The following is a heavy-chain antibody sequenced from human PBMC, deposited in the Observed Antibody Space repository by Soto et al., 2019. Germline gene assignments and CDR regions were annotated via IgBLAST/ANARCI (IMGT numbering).Heavy chain of an antibody. V-gene: IGHV5-10-1*01. J-gene: IGHJ6*02. CDR3: AIGDFWSGYTGPIGMDF. Sequence: LGESLKISCKGSGYSFTSYWISWVRQMPGKGLEWMGRIDPSDSYTNYSPSFQGHVTISADKSISTAYLQWSSLKASDTAMYYCAIGDFWSGYTGPIGMDFWGQGTTVTVSS. CDR1: GYSFTSYW. D-gene: IGHD3-3*01. CDR2: IDPSDSYT.